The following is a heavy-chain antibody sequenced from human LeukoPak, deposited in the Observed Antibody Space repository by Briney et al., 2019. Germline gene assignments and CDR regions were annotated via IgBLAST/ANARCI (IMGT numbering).Heavy chain of an antibody. D-gene: IGHD6-13*01. CDR1: GGSISSYY. V-gene: IGHV4-59*01. CDR2: IYYSGST. CDR3: ASTRGVAAAGPFFDY. J-gene: IGHJ4*02. Sequence: SETLSLTCTVSGGSISSYYWSWIRQPPEKGLEWIGYIYYSGSTNYNPSLKSRVTISVDTSKNQFSLKLSSVTAADTAVYYCASTRGVAAAGPFFDYWGQGTLVTVSS.